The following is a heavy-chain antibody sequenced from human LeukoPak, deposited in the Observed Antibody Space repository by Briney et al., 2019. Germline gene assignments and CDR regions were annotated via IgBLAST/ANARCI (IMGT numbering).Heavy chain of an antibody. J-gene: IGHJ4*02. V-gene: IGHV1-3*01. CDR1: GYTFTSYA. D-gene: IGHD5-18*01. CDR2: INAGNGNT. Sequence: ASVKVSCKASGYTFTSYAMHWVRQAPGQRLEWMGWINAGNGNTKYSQKFQGRVTITRDTSASTAYMELSSLRSEDTAVYYCARRTSDTAMVAFDYWGQGTLVTVSS. CDR3: ARRTSDTAMVAFDY.